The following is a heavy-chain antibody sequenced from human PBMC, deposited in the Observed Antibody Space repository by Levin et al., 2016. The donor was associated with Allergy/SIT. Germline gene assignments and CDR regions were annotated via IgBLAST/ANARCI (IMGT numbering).Heavy chain of an antibody. Sequence: ETLSLTCAASGFTFSSYSMNWVRQAPGKGLEWVSAISGSGGSTYYADSVKGRFTISRDNSKNTLYLQMNSLRAEDTAVYYCAKDRRRIRYSGYEEYYYYGMDVWGQGTTVTVSS. D-gene: IGHD5-12*01. V-gene: IGHV3-23*01. CDR2: ISGSGGST. CDR1: GFTFSSYS. J-gene: IGHJ6*02. CDR3: AKDRRRIRYSGYEEYYYYGMDV.